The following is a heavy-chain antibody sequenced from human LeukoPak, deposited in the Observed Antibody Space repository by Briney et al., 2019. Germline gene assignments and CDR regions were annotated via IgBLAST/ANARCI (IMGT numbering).Heavy chain of an antibody. CDR1: GGSISSYY. V-gene: IGHV4-59*01. J-gene: IGHJ4*02. CDR2: IYYSGST. Sequence: SETLSLTCTVSGGSISSYYWSWIRQPPGKGLEWIGYIYYSGSTNYNPSLKSRVTISVDTSKNQFSLKLSSVTAADTAVYYCARAGYCGGDCYPHYFDYWGQGTLVTVSS. D-gene: IGHD2-21*02. CDR3: ARAGYCGGDCYPHYFDY.